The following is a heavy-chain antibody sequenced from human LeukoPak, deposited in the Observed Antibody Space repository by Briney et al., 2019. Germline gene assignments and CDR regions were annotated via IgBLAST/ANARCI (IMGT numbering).Heavy chain of an antibody. J-gene: IGHJ4*02. CDR2: ISYDGSNK. Sequence: PGGSLRLSCAASGFTFSSYAMHWVRQAPGKGLEWVAVISYDGSNKYYADSVKGRFTISRDNSKNTLYLQMNSLRAEDTAVYYCARAPVWSGYCNIWGQGTLVTVSS. CDR1: GFTFSSYA. V-gene: IGHV3-30-3*01. CDR3: ARAPVWSGYCNI. D-gene: IGHD3-3*01.